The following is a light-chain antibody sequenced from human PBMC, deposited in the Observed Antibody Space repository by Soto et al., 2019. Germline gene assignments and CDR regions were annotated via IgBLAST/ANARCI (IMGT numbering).Light chain of an antibody. CDR3: QQRSDWPLT. J-gene: IGKJ4*01. CDR1: QGVGSY. V-gene: IGKV3-11*01. CDR2: DVS. Sequence: EIVLTQSPATLSLSPGERATLSCRTSQGVGSYLAWYQQKPGQAPRLLICDVSKRATGFPARFSGSGSGTDFTLTISSLEPEDFAVYFCQQRSDWPLTFGGGTKVEI.